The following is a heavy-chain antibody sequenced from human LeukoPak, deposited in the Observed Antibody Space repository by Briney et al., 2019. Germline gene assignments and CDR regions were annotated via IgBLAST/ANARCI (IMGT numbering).Heavy chain of an antibody. CDR1: GFTVSSNY. V-gene: IGHV3-66*01. CDR2: IYSGGST. J-gene: IGHJ4*02. D-gene: IGHD6-13*01. CDR3: ARVPKSRIAAAGTLFDY. Sequence: GGSLRLSCAASGFTVSSNYMSWVRQAPGKGLEWVSVIYSGGSTYYADSVKGRFTISGDNSKNTLYLQMNSLRAEDTAVYYCARVPKSRIAAAGTLFDYWGQGTLVTVSS.